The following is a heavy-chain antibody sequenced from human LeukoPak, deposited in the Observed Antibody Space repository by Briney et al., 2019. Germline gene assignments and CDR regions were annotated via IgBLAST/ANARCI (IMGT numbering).Heavy chain of an antibody. CDR3: ARRSRYDANTRGPSYFDY. CDR1: GGSFSSYY. D-gene: IGHD5-12*01. V-gene: IGHV4-34*01. J-gene: IGHJ4*02. Sequence: SETLSLTCAVYGGSFSSYYWSWIRQPPGKALEWIGEINHSGSTNYNPSLKSRVTISVDTSKNQFSLKLSSVTAADTAVYFCARRSRYDANTRGPSYFDYWGQGTLVTVSS. CDR2: INHSGST.